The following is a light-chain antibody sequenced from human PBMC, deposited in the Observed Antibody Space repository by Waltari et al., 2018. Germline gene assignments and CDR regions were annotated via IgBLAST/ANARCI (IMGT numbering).Light chain of an antibody. Sequence: QSALTQPASVSGSPGQSITISCTGTSSDVGGYNYISRYQQHPGKAPKLMIYDVSNRPSGVSDRFSGSKSANSAALTLSGLQAEDEADYYCSSYTNSNTLVFGGGTNLTVL. J-gene: IGLJ2*01. CDR2: DVS. CDR3: SSYTNSNTLV. V-gene: IGLV2-14*03. CDR1: SSDVGGYNY.